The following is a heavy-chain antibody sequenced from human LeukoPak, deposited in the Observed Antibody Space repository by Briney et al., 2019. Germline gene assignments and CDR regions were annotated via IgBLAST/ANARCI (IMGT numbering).Heavy chain of an antibody. J-gene: IGHJ4*02. V-gene: IGHV3-30-3*01. CDR3: ARAGSHRNSGYDY. D-gene: IGHD5-12*01. CDR2: ISYDGSNK. CDR1: GFTFSSYA. Sequence: GGSLRLSCAASGFTFSSYAMHWVRQAPGKGLEWVAVISYDGSNKYYADSVKGRFTISRDNSKNTLYLQMNSLRAEDTAVYYCARAGSHRNSGYDYWGQGTLVTVSS.